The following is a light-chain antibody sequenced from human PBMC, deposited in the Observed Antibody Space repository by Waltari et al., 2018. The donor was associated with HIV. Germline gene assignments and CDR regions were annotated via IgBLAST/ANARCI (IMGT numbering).Light chain of an antibody. J-gene: IGKJ2*01. CDR1: QGISNY. CDR2: AAS. V-gene: IGKV1-9*01. Sequence: DIHLTQSPSFLSASGRASVTITCQASQGISNYLAWYQQQPGRAPKLLISAASTSRRGGPSRFSGGGSGTEFTLTISSLQPEDFASYYCQQLNNSPYTFGQGTRLEIK. CDR3: QQLNNSPYT.